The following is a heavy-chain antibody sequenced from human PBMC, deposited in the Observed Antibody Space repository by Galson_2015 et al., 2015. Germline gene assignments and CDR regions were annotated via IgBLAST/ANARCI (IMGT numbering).Heavy chain of an antibody. V-gene: IGHV1-3*01. CDR3: ARYCSSTSCYEPGGADAFDI. CDR2: INAGNGNT. D-gene: IGHD2-2*01. CDR1: GYTFTSYA. J-gene: IGHJ3*02. Sequence: VKVSCKASGYTFTSYAMHWVRQAPGQRLEWMGWINAGNGNTKYSQKFQGRVTITRDTSASTAYMELSSLRSEDTAVYYCARYCSSTSCYEPGGADAFDIWGQGTMVTVSS.